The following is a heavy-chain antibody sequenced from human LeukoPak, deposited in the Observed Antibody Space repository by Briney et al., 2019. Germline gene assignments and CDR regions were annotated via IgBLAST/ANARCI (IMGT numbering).Heavy chain of an antibody. CDR1: GFTFSNAW. V-gene: IGHV3-15*01. Sequence: GGSLRLSCAASGFTFSNAWMSWVRQAPGKGLEWVGRIKSKTDGGTTDYAAPVKGRFTISRDDSKNTLYLQMNSLKTEDTAVYYCTTEDEMATTPLDYWGQGTLVTVSS. J-gene: IGHJ4*02. D-gene: IGHD5-24*01. CDR3: TTEDEMATTPLDY. CDR2: IKSKTDGGTT.